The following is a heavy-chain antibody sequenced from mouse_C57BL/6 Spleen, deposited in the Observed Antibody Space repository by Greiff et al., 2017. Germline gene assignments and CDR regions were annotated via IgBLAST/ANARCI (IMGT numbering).Heavy chain of an antibody. Sequence: QVQLQQPGAELVMPGASVKLSCKASGYTFTSYWMHWVKQRPGQGLEWIGEIDPSDSYTNYNQKFKGKSTLTVDKSSSTAYMQLSSLSSEDSAVYYCARRDNWDKRYFDVWGTGTTVTVSS. V-gene: IGHV1-69*01. CDR2: IDPSDSYT. D-gene: IGHD4-1*01. J-gene: IGHJ1*03. CDR1: GYTFTSYW. CDR3: ARRDNWDKRYFDV.